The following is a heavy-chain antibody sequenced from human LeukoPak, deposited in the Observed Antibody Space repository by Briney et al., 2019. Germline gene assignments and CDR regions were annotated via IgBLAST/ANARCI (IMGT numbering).Heavy chain of an antibody. V-gene: IGHV4-59*01. CDR3: ARDTTVASGMQY. J-gene: IGHJ4*02. CDR1: GGSISTFS. CDR2: IYSRST. D-gene: IGHD6-19*01. Sequence: SETLSLTCTVSGGSISTFSWTWIRQFPGKGLEWIGSIYSRSTNYNPSLKSRVAISVHTSKNQFSLRLNSVTTADAAVYYCARDTTVASGMQYWGQGTLVTASS.